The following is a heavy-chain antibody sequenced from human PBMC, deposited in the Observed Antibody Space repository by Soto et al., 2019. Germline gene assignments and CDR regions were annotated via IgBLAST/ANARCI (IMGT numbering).Heavy chain of an antibody. Sequence: GASVKVSCKASGYTFTSYYMHWVRQAPGQGLEWMGIINPSGGSTSYAQKFQGRVTMTRDTSTSTVYMELSSLRSEDTAVYYCARAHIRFLEWLSTGANYYYGMDVWGQGTTVTVS. CDR3: ARAHIRFLEWLSTGANYYYGMDV. J-gene: IGHJ6*02. CDR2: INPSGGST. D-gene: IGHD3-3*01. V-gene: IGHV1-46*01. CDR1: GYTFTSYY.